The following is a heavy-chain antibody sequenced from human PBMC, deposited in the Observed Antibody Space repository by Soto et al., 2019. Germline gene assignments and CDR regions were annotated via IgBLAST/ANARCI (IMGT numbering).Heavy chain of an antibody. J-gene: IGHJ4*02. CDR3: ARDRAPYYDFWSGQNDY. V-gene: IGHV3-11*01. Sequence: GGSLRLSCAASGFTFSDYYMSWIRQAPGKGLEWVSYISSSGSTIYYADSVKGRFTISRDNAKNSLYLQMNSLRAEDTAVYYCARDRAPYYDFWSGQNDYWGQGTLVTVSS. D-gene: IGHD3-3*01. CDR1: GFTFSDYY. CDR2: ISSSGSTI.